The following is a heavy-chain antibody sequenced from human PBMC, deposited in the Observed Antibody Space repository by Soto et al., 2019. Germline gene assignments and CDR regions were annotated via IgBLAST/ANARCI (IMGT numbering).Heavy chain of an antibody. V-gene: IGHV5-51*01. J-gene: IGHJ5*02. D-gene: IGHD3-3*01. Sequence: GESLKISCKGSGYSFTSYWIGWVRQMPGKGLEWMGIIYPGDSDTRYSPSFQGQVTISADKSISTAYLQWSSLKASDTAMYYCARRSYYDFWSGRRHNNWFDPWGQGTLVTVSS. CDR1: GYSFTSYW. CDR2: IYPGDSDT. CDR3: ARRSYYDFWSGRRHNNWFDP.